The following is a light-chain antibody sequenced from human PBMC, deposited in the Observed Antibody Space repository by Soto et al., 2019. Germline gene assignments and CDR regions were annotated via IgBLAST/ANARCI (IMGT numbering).Light chain of an antibody. J-gene: IGKJ1*01. CDR2: VAS. CDR3: QQYGSSRWT. Sequence: EIVLTQSPGTLSLSPGEGPTPSSRASKGVGAGTLAWYQQKPGQAPRLLTYVASSRATGIPDRFSGSGSGTDFTLTISRLEPEDFAVYYCQQYGSSRWTFGQGTKVEIK. V-gene: IGKV3-20*01. CDR1: KGVGAGT.